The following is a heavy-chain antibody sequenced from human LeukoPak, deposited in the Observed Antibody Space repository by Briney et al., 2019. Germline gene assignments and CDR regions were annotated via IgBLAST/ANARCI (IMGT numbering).Heavy chain of an antibody. CDR2: IIPIFGTA. J-gene: IGHJ4*02. Sequence: SVKVSCKASGGTFSSCAISWVRQAPGQGLEWMGGIIPIFGTANYAQKFQGRVTITADESTSTAYMELSSLRSEDTAVYYCARDRGSSSGWYYFDYWGQGTLVTVSS. V-gene: IGHV1-69*13. CDR3: ARDRGSSSGWYYFDY. CDR1: GGTFSSCA. D-gene: IGHD6-19*01.